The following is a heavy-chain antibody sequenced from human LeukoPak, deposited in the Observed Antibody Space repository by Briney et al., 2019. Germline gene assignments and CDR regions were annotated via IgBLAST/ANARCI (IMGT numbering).Heavy chain of an antibody. CDR3: AKDGWGSFWQLYFDY. CDR1: GFTLSNYA. V-gene: IGHV3-23*01. J-gene: IGHJ4*02. D-gene: IGHD3-16*01. CDR2: ITSRGGST. Sequence: GSLRLSCAASGFTLSNYAMTWVRQAPGKGLEWVSAITSRGGSTYYADSVKGRFTISRDNSKNTLYLQMNSLRAEDTAVYFCAKDGWGSFWQLYFDYWGQGTLVTVSS.